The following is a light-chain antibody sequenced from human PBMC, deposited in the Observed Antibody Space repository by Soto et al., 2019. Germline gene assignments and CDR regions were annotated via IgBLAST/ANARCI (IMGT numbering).Light chain of an antibody. CDR1: QSISSW. J-gene: IGKJ1*01. CDR2: DAS. V-gene: IGKV1-5*01. CDR3: QQYNSYSQT. Sequence: DIQMTQSPSTLSAPVGDRVTITCRASQSISSWLAWYQQKPGKAPKLLIYDASSLESGVPSRFSGSGSGKEFTLTISSLKPDDFATYYCQQYNSYSQTLGQGTKVDIK.